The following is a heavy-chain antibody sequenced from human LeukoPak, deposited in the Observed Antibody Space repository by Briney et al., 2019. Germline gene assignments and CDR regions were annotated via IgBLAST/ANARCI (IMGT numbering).Heavy chain of an antibody. Sequence: PGGSLRLYCAASGFTFSSYAIHWVRQAPGKGLEWVAVISYDGSNKYYADSVKGRFTISRDNSKNTLYLQMSSLRAEDTAVYYCARVASITFGGVMVIDEYFQHWGQGTLVTVSS. CDR1: GFTFSSYA. D-gene: IGHD3-16*01. CDR2: ISYDGSNK. V-gene: IGHV3-30-3*01. J-gene: IGHJ1*01. CDR3: ARVASITFGGVMVIDEYFQH.